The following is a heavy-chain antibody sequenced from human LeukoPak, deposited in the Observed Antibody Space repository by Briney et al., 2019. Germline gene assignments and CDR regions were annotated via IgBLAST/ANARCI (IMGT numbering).Heavy chain of an antibody. CDR2: TNHNGST. D-gene: IGHD1-26*01. CDR3: ARGGYSGSYYGVYDY. J-gene: IGHJ4*02. V-gene: IGHV4-34*01. Sequence: SETLSLTCAVYGGSFSGYYWSWIRQPPGKGLEWIGETNHNGSTNYNPSLKSRVTISVDTSKNQFSLKLSSVTAADTAVYYCARGGYSGSYYGVYDYWGQGTLVTVSS. CDR1: GGSFSGYY.